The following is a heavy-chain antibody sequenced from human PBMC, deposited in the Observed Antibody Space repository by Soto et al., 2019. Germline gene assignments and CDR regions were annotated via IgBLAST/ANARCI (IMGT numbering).Heavy chain of an antibody. J-gene: IGHJ6*02. CDR1: GYTFTGYY. V-gene: IGHV1-2*04. Sequence: ASVKVSCKASGYTFTGYYMHWVRQAPGQGLEWMGWINPNSGGTNYAQKFQGWVTMTRDTSISTAYMELSRLRSDDTAVYYCARDGTGYSSSWYFHDYYYGMDVWGQGTTVTVSS. D-gene: IGHD6-13*01. CDR3: ARDGTGYSSSWYFHDYYYGMDV. CDR2: INPNSGGT.